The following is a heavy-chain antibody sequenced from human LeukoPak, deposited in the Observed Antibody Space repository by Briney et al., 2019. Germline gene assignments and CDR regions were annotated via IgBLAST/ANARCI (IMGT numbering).Heavy chain of an antibody. CDR1: GYTFTGYY. D-gene: IGHD3-10*01. Sequence: ASVKVSCKASGYTFTGYYMHWVRQAPGQGLEWMGWINPNSGGTNYAQKFQGRVTMTRDTSISTVYMELSNLRSEDTAVYYCVCSSGAFDLWGQGTMVTVSS. V-gene: IGHV1-2*02. CDR3: VCSSGAFDL. CDR2: INPNSGGT. J-gene: IGHJ3*01.